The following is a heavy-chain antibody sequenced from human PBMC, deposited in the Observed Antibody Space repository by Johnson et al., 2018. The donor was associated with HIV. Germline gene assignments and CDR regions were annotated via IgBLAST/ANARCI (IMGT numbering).Heavy chain of an antibody. J-gene: IGHJ3*02. V-gene: IGHV3-13*01. D-gene: IGHD1-26*01. CDR3: ARGTEVGGWINAFDI. CDR2: IGTAGDT. Sequence: VQLVESGGGLVQPGGSLRLSCAASGFTFSNYDMHWVRQATGKGLDWVSAIGTAGDTYYPGSVKGRFTISRENAKNSLYLQMNSLRAGDTAVYYCARGTEVGGWINAFDIWGQGTMVTVSS. CDR1: GFTFSNYD.